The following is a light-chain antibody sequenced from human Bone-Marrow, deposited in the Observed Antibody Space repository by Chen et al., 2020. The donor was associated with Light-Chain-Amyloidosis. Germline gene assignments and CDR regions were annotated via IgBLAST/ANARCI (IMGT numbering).Light chain of an antibody. CDR2: DDS. V-gene: IGLV3-21*02. Sequence: SYVLTQPSSVSVAPGQMATIACGGNNIGSTSVHWYQQTPGQAPLLVVYDDSDRPSGIPERLSGTNSGNTATLTISRVEAGDEADYYCQVWDRSSDRPVFGRGTKLTVL. J-gene: IGLJ3*02. CDR3: QVWDRSSDRPV. CDR1: NIGSTS.